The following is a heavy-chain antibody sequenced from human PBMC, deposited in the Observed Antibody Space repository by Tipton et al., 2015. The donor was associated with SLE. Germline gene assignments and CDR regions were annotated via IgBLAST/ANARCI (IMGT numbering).Heavy chain of an antibody. Sequence: LRLSCTVSGGSISSSSYYWGWIRQPPGKGLEWIGSIYYSGSTYYNPSLKSRVTISVDTSKNHFSLKLSSVTAADTAVYYCASREVSSYYYYYMDVWGKGTTVTVSS. CDR1: GGSISSSSYY. J-gene: IGHJ6*03. V-gene: IGHV4-39*07. CDR2: IYYSGST. D-gene: IGHD2-2*01. CDR3: ASREVSSYYYYYMDV.